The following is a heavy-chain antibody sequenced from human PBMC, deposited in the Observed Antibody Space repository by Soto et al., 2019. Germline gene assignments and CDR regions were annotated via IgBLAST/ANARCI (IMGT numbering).Heavy chain of an antibody. D-gene: IGHD3-10*01. Sequence: GGSLRLSCAASGFTFSSYAMSWVRQAPGKGLEWVSAISGSGGSTYYADSVKGRFTISRDNSKNTLYLQMNSLRAEDTAVYYCARAPLSRRFGELLPEGWFDPWGQGTLVTVSS. J-gene: IGHJ5*02. CDR2: ISGSGGST. CDR3: ARAPLSRRFGELLPEGWFDP. V-gene: IGHV3-23*01. CDR1: GFTFSSYA.